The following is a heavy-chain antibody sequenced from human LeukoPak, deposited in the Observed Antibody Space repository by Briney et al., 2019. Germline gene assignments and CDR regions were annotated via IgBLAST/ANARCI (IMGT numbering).Heavy chain of an antibody. V-gene: IGHV3-11*01. Sequence: GGSLRLSGAASGFTFSDHHMSWIRQAPGKALEWVSYISTSGNTINYAYSVKGRFTISRDNAKKSLFPQMNSLRADDTSVYFCARDPLPLRGPESYFDSWGQGTLVSVSS. D-gene: IGHD3-10*01. CDR2: ISTSGNTI. J-gene: IGHJ4*02. CDR3: ARDPLPLRGPESYFDS. CDR1: GFTFSDHH.